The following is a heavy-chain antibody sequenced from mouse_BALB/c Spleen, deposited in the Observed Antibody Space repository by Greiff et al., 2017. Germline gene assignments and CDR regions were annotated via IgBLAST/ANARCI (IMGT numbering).Heavy chain of an antibody. D-gene: IGHD2-1*01. J-gene: IGHJ3*01. CDR2: ISSGGSYT. CDR1: GFTFSSYA. Sequence: EVKLVESGGGLVKPGGSLKVSCAASGFTFSSYAMSWVRQSPEKRLEWVAEISSGGSYTYYPDTVTGRFTISRDNAKNTLYLEMSSLRSEDTAMYYCAREDMNGNYDWFADWGEGTLVTVSA. V-gene: IGHV5-9-4*01. CDR3: AREDMNGNYDWFAD.